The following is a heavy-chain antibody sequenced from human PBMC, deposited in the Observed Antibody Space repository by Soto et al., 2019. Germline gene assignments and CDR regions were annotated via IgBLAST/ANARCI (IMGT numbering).Heavy chain of an antibody. D-gene: IGHD6-13*01. J-gene: IGHJ6*02. CDR2: ISSGSEDL. V-gene: IGHV3-21*01. CDR1: GFTFSTYG. CDR3: ATDGAAGSVMEV. Sequence: EMQLVESGGGLVKPGGSLRLSCAASGFTFSTYGRNWVRQAPGKGLERVSSISSGSEDLYNADSLKGRLTISRDNARNSLSLQLTSLRAEDTAVYYCATDGAAGSVMEVWGQGTTVTVSS.